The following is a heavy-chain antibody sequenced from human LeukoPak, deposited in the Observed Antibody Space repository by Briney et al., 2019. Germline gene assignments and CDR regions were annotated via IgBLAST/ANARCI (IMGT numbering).Heavy chain of an antibody. V-gene: IGHV1-18*01. CDR2: TSAYNGNT. CDR1: GYTFTSYG. Sequence: ASVKVSCKASGYTFTSYGISWVRQAPGQGLEWMGWTSAYNGNTNYAQKLQGRVTMTTDTSTSTAYMELRSLRSDDTAVYYCASHSSGWLTFDYWGQGTLVTVSS. D-gene: IGHD6-19*01. CDR3: ASHSSGWLTFDY. J-gene: IGHJ4*02.